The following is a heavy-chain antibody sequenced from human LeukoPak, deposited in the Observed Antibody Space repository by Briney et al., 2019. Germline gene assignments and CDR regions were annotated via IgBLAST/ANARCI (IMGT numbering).Heavy chain of an antibody. CDR2: ISGSGGST. D-gene: IGHD3-10*01. CDR1: GFTFSSYG. V-gene: IGHV3-23*01. J-gene: IGHJ4*02. Sequence: GGSLRLSCAASGFTFSSYGMSWVRQAPGKGLEWVSAISGSGGSTYYADSVKGRFTISRDNSKNTLYLQMNSLRAEDTAVYYCASPPRFGESLGWNYWGQGTLVTVSS. CDR3: ASPPRFGESLGWNY.